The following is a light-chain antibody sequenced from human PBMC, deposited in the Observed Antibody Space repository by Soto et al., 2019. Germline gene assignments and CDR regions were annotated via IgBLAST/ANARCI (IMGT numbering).Light chain of an antibody. CDR1: QSISVF. CDR3: QQSYSTLRT. CDR2: AAS. V-gene: IGKV1-39*01. Sequence: DIQMTQSPSSLSASLGDRVTITCRASQSISVFLNWYQQVPGKAPKLLIFAASKLQSGVPSRFSGSGSGTHFTLTISSLQPEDFATYYCQQSYSTLRTFGQGTKVEIK. J-gene: IGKJ1*01.